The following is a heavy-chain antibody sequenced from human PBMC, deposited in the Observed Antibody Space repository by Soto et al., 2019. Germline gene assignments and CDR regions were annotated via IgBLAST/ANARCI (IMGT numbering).Heavy chain of an antibody. V-gene: IGHV1-18*01. J-gene: IGHJ4*02. CDR2: INPYTGNT. Sequence: QVQLVQSGAEVKKPGASVKVSCKASGYTFTSYGISWVRQAPGQGLEWMGWINPYTGNTNYAQKLHARVTMTTATSTNTPYMELRSLRSADTSVNYFARYLFGIDYWVQGTLVAVSS. CDR3: ARYLFGIDY. D-gene: IGHD3-16*01. CDR1: GYTFTSYG.